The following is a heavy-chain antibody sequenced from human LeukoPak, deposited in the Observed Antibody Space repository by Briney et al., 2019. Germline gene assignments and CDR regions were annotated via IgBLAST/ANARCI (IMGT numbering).Heavy chain of an antibody. Sequence: GASVKVSCKYSGGTFSSYAISWVRQAPGQGLEWMGRIIPILGIANYAQKFQGRVTITADKSTSTAYMELSSLRSEDTAVYYCARPDGFYDSSGYYYYYGMDVRGQGTTATVSS. CDR2: IIPILGIA. CDR1: GGTFSSYA. V-gene: IGHV1-69*04. J-gene: IGHJ6*02. CDR3: ARPDGFYDSSGYYYYYGMDV. D-gene: IGHD3-22*01.